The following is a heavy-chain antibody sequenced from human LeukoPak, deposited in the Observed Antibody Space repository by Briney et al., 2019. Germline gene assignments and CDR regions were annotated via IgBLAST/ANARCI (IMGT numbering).Heavy chain of an antibody. CDR1: GFTFSSYA. V-gene: IGHV3-23*01. Sequence: PGGSLRLSCAASGFTFSSYAMSWVRQAPGKGLEWVSVISGSGGSTYYADSVKGRFTISRDNSKNTLYLQMNSLRAEDTAVYYCAKSPGAIITMIVVVMAPFFDYWGQGTLVTVSS. CDR2: ISGSGGST. CDR3: AKSPGAIITMIVVVMAPFFDY. J-gene: IGHJ4*02. D-gene: IGHD3-22*01.